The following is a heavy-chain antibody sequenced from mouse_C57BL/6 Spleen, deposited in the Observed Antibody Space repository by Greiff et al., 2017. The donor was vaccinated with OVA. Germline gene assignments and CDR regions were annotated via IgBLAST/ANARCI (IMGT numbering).Heavy chain of an antibody. CDR2: IDPENGDT. V-gene: IGHV14-4*01. Sequence: EVMLVESGAELVRPGASVKLSCTASGFNIKDDYMHWVKQRPEQGLEWIGWIDPENGDTEYASKFQGKATITADTSSNTAYLQLSSLTSEDTAVYYCTTAGYYWFAYWGQGTLVTVSA. CDR1: GFNIKDDY. CDR3: TTAGYYWFAY. D-gene: IGHD2-3*01. J-gene: IGHJ3*01.